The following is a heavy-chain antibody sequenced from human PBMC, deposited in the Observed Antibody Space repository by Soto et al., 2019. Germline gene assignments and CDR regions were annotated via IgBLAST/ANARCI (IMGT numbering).Heavy chain of an antibody. Sequence: QVQLQESGPGLVKPSETLSLTRTVSGGSISNYYWSWIRQPPGKGLEWIAYIYHNGGTYYNPSLKSRVTISTDTSKNQISLRLSSVTAADTAVYYCARHYSTWDYFDYWGQGTLVTVSS. CDR3: ARHYSTWDYFDY. V-gene: IGHV4-59*08. J-gene: IGHJ4*02. D-gene: IGHD4-4*01. CDR2: IYHNGGT. CDR1: GGSISNYY.